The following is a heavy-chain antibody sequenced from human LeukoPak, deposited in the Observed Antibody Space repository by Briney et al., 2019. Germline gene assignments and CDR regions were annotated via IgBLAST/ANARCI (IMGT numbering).Heavy chain of an antibody. CDR2: ISYDGSNK. CDR3: ASPPGANDY. Sequence: GRSLRLSCAASGFTFSSYAMHWVRQAPGKGLEWVAVISYDGSNKYYADSVKGRFTISRDNSKNTLYLQMNSLRAEDTAVYYCASPPGANDYWGQGTLVTVSS. J-gene: IGHJ4*02. D-gene: IGHD4/OR15-4a*01. V-gene: IGHV3-30*01. CDR1: GFTFSSYA.